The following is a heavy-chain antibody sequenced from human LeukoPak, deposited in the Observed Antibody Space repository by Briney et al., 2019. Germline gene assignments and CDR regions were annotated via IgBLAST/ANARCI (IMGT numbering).Heavy chain of an antibody. CDR3: ARSKPHRGAFDI. Sequence: SETLSLTCTVSGGSVSSSSYYWGWIRQPPGKGLEWIGSIYYSGSTNYNPSLKSRVTISVDTSKNQFSLKLSSVTAADTAVYYCARSKPHRGAFDIWGQGTMVTVSS. CDR2: IYYSGST. J-gene: IGHJ3*02. V-gene: IGHV4-39*07. CDR1: GGSVSSSSYY.